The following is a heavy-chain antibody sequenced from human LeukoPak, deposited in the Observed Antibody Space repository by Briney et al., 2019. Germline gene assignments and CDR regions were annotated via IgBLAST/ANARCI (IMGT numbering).Heavy chain of an antibody. CDR2: IIPIFGTP. CDR3: ATTKGMAGTVSGRDDAFDI. D-gene: IGHD6-19*01. CDR1: GGTFSSYA. Sequence: SVKVSCKASGGTFSSYAFSWVRQAPGQGLEWMGGIIPIFGTPNYAQKFQGRVTMTEDTSTDTAYMELSSLRSEDTAVYYCATTKGMAGTVSGRDDAFDIWGQGTMVTVSS. J-gene: IGHJ3*02. V-gene: IGHV1-69*06.